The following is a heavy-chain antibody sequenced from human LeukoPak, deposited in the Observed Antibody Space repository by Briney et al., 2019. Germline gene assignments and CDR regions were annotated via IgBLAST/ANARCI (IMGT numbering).Heavy chain of an antibody. Sequence: GGSLRLSCAASGFTFSTYAMSWVRQAPGKGLEWVSGISSSGGSTYYADSVKGRFTISRDNAKDSLYLQMNSLRAEDTAVYYCARRGTYYDFWSGPDYWGQGTLVTVSS. J-gene: IGHJ4*02. V-gene: IGHV3-23*01. CDR1: GFTFSTYA. CDR3: ARRGTYYDFWSGPDY. D-gene: IGHD3-3*01. CDR2: ISSSGGST.